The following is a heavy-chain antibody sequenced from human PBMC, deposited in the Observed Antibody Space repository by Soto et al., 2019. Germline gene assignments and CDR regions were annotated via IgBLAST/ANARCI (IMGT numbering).Heavy chain of an antibody. CDR1: GFTFGTYG. CDR2: ITGGNA. D-gene: IGHD3-9*01. J-gene: IGHJ4*02. CDR3: AKPNDILTGYYFCDY. Sequence: EVQLLESGGGLIQPGGSLRLSCAASGFTFGTYGMGWLRQAPGKGLEWVSTITGGNAYYAASVKGRFTISRDNYKNTLYLQMNSLRAEDTAVYYCAKPNDILTGYYFCDYWGQGTLVTVSS. V-gene: IGHV3-23*01.